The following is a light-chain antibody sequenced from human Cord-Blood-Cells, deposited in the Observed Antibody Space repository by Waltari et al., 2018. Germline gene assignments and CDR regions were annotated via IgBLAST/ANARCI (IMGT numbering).Light chain of an antibody. CDR2: SNN. Sequence: QSVLTQPPSASGTPGQRVTISCSGSSSNIGSNTVNWYQQLPGTAPKLLIYSNNPRPSGVPDRFPWSKSGTSAPLAISWLQSEDEADYYCAAWDDSLNCFVFGGGTKLTVL. J-gene: IGLJ2*01. V-gene: IGLV1-44*01. CDR1: SSNIGSNT. CDR3: AAWDDSLNCFV.